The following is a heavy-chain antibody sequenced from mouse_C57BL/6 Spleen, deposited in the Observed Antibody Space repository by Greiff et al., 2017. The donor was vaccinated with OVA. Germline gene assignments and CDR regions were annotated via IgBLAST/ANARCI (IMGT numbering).Heavy chain of an antibody. V-gene: IGHV1-26*01. CDR3: ARRSYDGDAMDY. CDR2: INPNNGGT. CDR1: GYTFTDYY. Sequence: EVQLQQSGPELVKPGASVKISCKASGYTFTDYYMNWVKQSHGKSLEWIGDINPNNGGTSYNQKFKGKATLTVDKSSSTAYMELRSLTSEDSAVYYCARRSYDGDAMDYWGQGTSVTVPS. D-gene: IGHD2-12*01. J-gene: IGHJ4*01.